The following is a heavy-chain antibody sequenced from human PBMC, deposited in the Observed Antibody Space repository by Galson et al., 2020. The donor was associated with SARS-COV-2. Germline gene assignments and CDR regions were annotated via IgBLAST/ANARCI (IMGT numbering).Heavy chain of an antibody. J-gene: IGHJ4*02. CDR1: GFTFSSYW. Sequence: GESLKISCAASGFTFSSYWMSWVRQAPGKGLEWVANIKQDGSEKYYVDSVKGRFTISRDNAKNSLYLQMNSLRAEDTAVYYCARDWDYYDSSGYDYWGQGTLVTVFS. CDR3: ARDWDYYDSSGYDY. D-gene: IGHD3-22*01. CDR2: IKQDGSEK. V-gene: IGHV3-7*01.